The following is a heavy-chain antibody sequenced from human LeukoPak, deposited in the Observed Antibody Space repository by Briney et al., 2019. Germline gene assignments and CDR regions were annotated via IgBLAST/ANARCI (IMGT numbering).Heavy chain of an antibody. D-gene: IGHD3-3*01. CDR3: AKDRTIFGVVGDYYYMDV. CDR1: GFTFSRYY. V-gene: IGHV3-74*01. Sequence: PGGSLRLSCAASGFTFSRYYMHWVRQAPGKGLVWVSRINSDGSSTTYADSVKGRFTISRDNAKNTLYLQMNSLRAEDTAVYYCAKDRTIFGVVGDYYYMDVWGKGTTVTVSS. J-gene: IGHJ6*03. CDR2: INSDGSST.